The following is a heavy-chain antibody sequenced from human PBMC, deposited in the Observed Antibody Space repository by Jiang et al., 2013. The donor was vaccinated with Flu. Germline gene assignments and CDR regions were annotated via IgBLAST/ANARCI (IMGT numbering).Heavy chain of an antibody. CDR2: INHSGST. D-gene: IGHD6-13*01. Sequence: AVYGGSFSGYYWSWIRQPPGKGLEWIGEINHSGSTNYNPSLKSRVTISVDTSKNQFSLKLSSVTAADTAVYYCARGLGYSSSWFKGYYMDVWGKGTRVTVSS. CDR1: GGSFSGYY. V-gene: IGHV4-34*01. CDR3: ARGLGYSSSWFKGYYMDV. J-gene: IGHJ6*03.